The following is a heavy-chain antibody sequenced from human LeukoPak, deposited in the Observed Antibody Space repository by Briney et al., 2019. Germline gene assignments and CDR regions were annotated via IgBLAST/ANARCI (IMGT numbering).Heavy chain of an antibody. V-gene: IGHV3-23*01. J-gene: IGHJ4*02. CDR2: ISGSGGST. Sequence: GGSLRLSCAVSGFTFSDYYMSWIRQAPGKGLEWVSAISGSGGSTYYADSVKGRFTISRDNSKNTLYLQMNSLRAEDTAVYYCAKIAAAGRIFDYWGQGTLVTVSS. CDR1: GFTFSDYY. CDR3: AKIAAAGRIFDY. D-gene: IGHD6-13*01.